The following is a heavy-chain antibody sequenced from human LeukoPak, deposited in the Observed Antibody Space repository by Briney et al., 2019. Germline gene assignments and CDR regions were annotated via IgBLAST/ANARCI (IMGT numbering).Heavy chain of an antibody. Sequence: PSETLSLTCTVSGGSISSHYYWNWFRQPAGKGLEWIGRIYSSGNSYYNASLQSRVTMSVDTSKNQFSLTLSSVTAADTAVYYCARERYYDGSDNCFELGYWGQGTLVTVSS. CDR3: ARERYYDGSDNCFELGY. V-gene: IGHV4-4*07. CDR1: GGSISSHYY. J-gene: IGHJ4*02. D-gene: IGHD3-22*01. CDR2: IYSSGNS.